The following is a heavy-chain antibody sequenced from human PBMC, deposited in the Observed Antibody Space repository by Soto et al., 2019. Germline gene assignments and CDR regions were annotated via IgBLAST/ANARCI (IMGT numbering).Heavy chain of an antibody. Sequence: QLQLQESGPGLVKPSETLSLTCTVSGGSISSSSYYWGWIRQPPGKGLEWIGSIYYSGSTYYNPSLNCRVTISVATSKTQFYLMLSYVTAADTAVYYCARHVTGTFLGYYFDYWGQGTLVTVSS. CDR3: ARHVTGTFLGYYFDY. CDR1: GGSISSSSYY. J-gene: IGHJ4*02. CDR2: IYYSGST. D-gene: IGHD1-7*01. V-gene: IGHV4-39*01.